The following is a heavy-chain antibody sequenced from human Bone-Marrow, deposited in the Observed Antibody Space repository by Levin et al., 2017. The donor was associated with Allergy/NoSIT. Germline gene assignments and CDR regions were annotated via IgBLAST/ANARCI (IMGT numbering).Heavy chain of an antibody. CDR3: ARVRSSSSSYGMDV. CDR2: IIPIFGTA. V-gene: IGHV1-69*06. CDR1: GATFSNYA. Sequence: KISCQASGATFSNYAITWVRQAPGKGLEWMGGIIPIFGTANYAREFQGRVTITADTSTSTAYMEVSSLRSEDMAVYYCARVRSSSSSYGMDVWGQGTTVTVTS. J-gene: IGHJ6*02. D-gene: IGHD6-6*01.